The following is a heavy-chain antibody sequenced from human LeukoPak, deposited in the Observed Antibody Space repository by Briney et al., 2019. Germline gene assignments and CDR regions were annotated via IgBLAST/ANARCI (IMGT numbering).Heavy chain of an antibody. CDR2: IYRGGTT. J-gene: IGHJ4*02. Sequence: PGGSPRLSCAASGFTVRSNYMSWVRQAPGKGLEWVSVIYRGGTTYYADSVKGRFTISRDDSKNTLYLQMNSLRAEDTAVYYCARDSSGYHFDDWGQGTLVTVSS. V-gene: IGHV3-66*01. CDR1: GFTVRSNY. CDR3: ARDSSGYHFDD. D-gene: IGHD3-22*01.